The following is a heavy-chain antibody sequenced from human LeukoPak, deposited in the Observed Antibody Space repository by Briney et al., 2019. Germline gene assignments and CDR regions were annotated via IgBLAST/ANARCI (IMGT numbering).Heavy chain of an antibody. D-gene: IGHD2-2*01. Sequence: SETLSLTCTVSGGSISSYYWSWIRQPPGKGLEWIGYIYYSGSTNYNPSLKSRVTISVDTSKNQFSLKLSSVTAADTAVYYCARGGDIVVVPAAYYYYYMDVWGKGTTVTVSS. CDR1: GGSISSYY. CDR3: ARGGDIVVVPAAYYYYYMDV. V-gene: IGHV4-59*01. CDR2: IYYSGST. J-gene: IGHJ6*03.